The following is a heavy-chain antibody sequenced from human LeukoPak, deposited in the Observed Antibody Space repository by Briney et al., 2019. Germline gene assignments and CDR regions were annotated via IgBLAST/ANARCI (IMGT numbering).Heavy chain of an antibody. CDR3: ARVSSSWYHRSVEGDAFDI. Sequence: ASVKVSCKASGYTFTGYYMHWVRQAPGQGLEWMGWINPNSGGTNYAQKFQGRVTMTRDTSISTAYMELSRLRSDDTAVYYCARVSSSWYHRSVEGDAFDIWGQGTMVTVSS. V-gene: IGHV1-2*02. D-gene: IGHD6-13*01. CDR1: GYTFTGYY. CDR2: INPNSGGT. J-gene: IGHJ3*02.